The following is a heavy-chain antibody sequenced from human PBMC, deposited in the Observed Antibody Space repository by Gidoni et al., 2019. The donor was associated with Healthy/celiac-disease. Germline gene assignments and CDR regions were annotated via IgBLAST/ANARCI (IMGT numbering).Heavy chain of an antibody. CDR1: GFSLSNARMG. J-gene: IGHJ6*02. Sequence: QVTLKESGPVLVKPTETLTLTCTVSGFSLSNARMGVSWIRQPPGKALEWLAHIFSNDEKSYSTSLKSRLTISKDTSKSQVVLTMTNMDPVDTATYYCARLVYQYGMDVWGQGTTVTVSS. V-gene: IGHV2-26*01. CDR2: IFSNDEK. CDR3: ARLVYQYGMDV. D-gene: IGHD2-8*02.